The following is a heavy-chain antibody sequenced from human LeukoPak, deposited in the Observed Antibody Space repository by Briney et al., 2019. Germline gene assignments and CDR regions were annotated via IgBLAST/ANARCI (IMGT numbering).Heavy chain of an antibody. CDR2: IDWDSDK. V-gene: IGHV2-70*11. CDR3: ARKGSAWNYFDY. Sequence: SGPTLVNPTQTLTLTCTFSGFSLSTSGTCVSWIRQPPGKALEWLARIDWDSDKWYSTSLKTRITISKDTSKHQVVLTMTNMDPVDTATYYCARKGSAWNYFDYWGQGALVTVSS. CDR1: GFSLSTSGTC. D-gene: IGHD6-19*01. J-gene: IGHJ4*02.